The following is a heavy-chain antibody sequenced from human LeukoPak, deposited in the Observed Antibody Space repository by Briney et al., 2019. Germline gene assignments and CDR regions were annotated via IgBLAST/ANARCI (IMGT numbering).Heavy chain of an antibody. J-gene: IGHJ4*02. Sequence: PGGSLRLSCAASGFTFSSYAMSWVRQAPGKGLEWVSAISGNGVNTYYADSVKGRFTISRDNSKNTLYLQMNSLRAEDTAVHYCAKLFSHVVTRDFCGQGTLVTVSS. CDR2: ISGNGVNT. V-gene: IGHV3-23*01. D-gene: IGHD4-23*01. CDR3: AKLFSHVVTRDF. CDR1: GFTFSSYA.